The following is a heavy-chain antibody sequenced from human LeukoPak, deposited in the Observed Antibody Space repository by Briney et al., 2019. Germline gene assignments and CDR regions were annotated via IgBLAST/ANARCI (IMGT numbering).Heavy chain of an antibody. Sequence: SETLSLTCTVSGGSISSYYWSWIRQPPGKGLEWIGYYHNSGTSTYNPSLKSRVTISADTSKNQFSLKLSSVTAADTAVYYCARASGSSVFDYWGQGTLVTVSS. CDR2: YHNSGTS. V-gene: IGHV4-59*01. CDR1: GGSISSYY. D-gene: IGHD1-26*01. CDR3: ARASGSSVFDY. J-gene: IGHJ4*02.